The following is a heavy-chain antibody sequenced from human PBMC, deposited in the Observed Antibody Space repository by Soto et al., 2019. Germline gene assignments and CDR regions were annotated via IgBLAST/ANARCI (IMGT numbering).Heavy chain of an antibody. D-gene: IGHD2-21*02. CDR2: IYYSWST. V-gene: IGHV4-39*01. CDR3: AISMGQLGGNSGHLFNYYYGMDV. J-gene: IGHJ6*02. CDR1: GGSISSSSYY. Sequence: SETLSLTCTVSGGSISSSSYYWCWIRQPPGKGLEWIGSIYYSWSTYYNPSLKSRVTISVDTSKNQFSLKLSSVTAADTAVYYCAISMGQLGGNSGHLFNYYYGMDVWGQGTTVTVSS.